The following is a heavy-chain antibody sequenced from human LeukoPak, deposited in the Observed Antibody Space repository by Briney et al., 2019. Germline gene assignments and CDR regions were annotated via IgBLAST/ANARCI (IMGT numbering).Heavy chain of an antibody. CDR3: ASREGVRVGYFDY. D-gene: IGHD3-10*01. CDR2: IYYSGST. CDR1: GGSISSGVYY. J-gene: IGHJ4*02. Sequence: SETLSLTCTVSGGSISSGVYYWSWIRQHPGKGLEWIGYIYYSGSTYYNPSLKSRVTISVDTSKNQSSLKLSSVTAADTAVYYCASREGVRVGYFDYWGQGTLVTVSS. V-gene: IGHV4-31*03.